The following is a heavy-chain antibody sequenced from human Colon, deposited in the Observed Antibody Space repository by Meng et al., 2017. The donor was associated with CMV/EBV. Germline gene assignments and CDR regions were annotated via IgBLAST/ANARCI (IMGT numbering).Heavy chain of an antibody. V-gene: IGHV1-8*01. CDR2: MSPNSGDT. J-gene: IGHJ3*02. Sequence: ASVKVSCKASGYSFITYDINWVRQATGQGLEWMGWMSPNSGDTGYAQNFQGRVTITRDTSISTAYMELSSLRSEDTAVYYCARVSSGFWSAYYADAFDIWGQGTMVTVSS. D-gene: IGHD3-3*01. CDR1: GYSFITYD. CDR3: ARVSSGFWSAYYADAFDI.